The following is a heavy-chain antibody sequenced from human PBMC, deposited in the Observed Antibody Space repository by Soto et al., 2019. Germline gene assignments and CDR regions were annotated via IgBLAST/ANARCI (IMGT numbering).Heavy chain of an antibody. CDR1: YGSISSGGYY. CDR2: IYYSGST. CDR3: AREIMPLTNDWYFDL. Sequence: SETLSLTCAVSYGSISSGGYYLRCMHQEPGKGLEWIGYIYYSGSTYYNPSLKSRLTISVDTSKNQFSLRLSSVTAADTAVYYCAREIMPLTNDWYFDLWGRGTLVTVSS. J-gene: IGHJ2*01. D-gene: IGHD2-8*01. V-gene: IGHV4-30-4*01.